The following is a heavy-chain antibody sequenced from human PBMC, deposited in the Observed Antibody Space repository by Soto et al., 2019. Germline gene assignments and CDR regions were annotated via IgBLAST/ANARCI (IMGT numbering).Heavy chain of an antibody. V-gene: IGHV5-10-1*01. CDR1: GYSFAGYW. D-gene: IGHD5-18*01. CDR2: IDPSDSQT. Sequence: GESLKIFCKGSGYSFAGYWITWVRQKPGKGLEWMGRIDPSDSQTYYSPSFRGHVTISVTKSITTVFLQWSSLRASDTAMYYCARQIHDSDTGPNFQYYFDSWGQGTPVTVSS. J-gene: IGHJ4*02. CDR3: ARQIHDSDTGPNFQYYFDS.